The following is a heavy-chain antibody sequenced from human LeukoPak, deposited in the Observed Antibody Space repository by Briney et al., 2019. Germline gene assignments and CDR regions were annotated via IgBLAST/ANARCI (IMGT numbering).Heavy chain of an antibody. CDR3: ARCGGSGSSDYYYGMDV. CDR1: GFTFSSYS. D-gene: IGHD3-10*01. V-gene: IGHV3-21*01. Sequence: KAGGSLRLSCAASGFTFSSYSMNWVRQAPGKGLEWVSSISSSSSYIYYADSVKGRFTISRDNAKNSLYLQMNSLRAEDTAVYYCARCGGSGSSDYYYGMDVWGQGTTVTVSS. CDR2: ISSSSSYI. J-gene: IGHJ6*02.